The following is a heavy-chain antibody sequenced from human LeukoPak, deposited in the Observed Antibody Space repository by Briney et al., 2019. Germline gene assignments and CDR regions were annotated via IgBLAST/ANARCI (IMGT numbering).Heavy chain of an antibody. V-gene: IGHV2-5*01. CDR3: ALGQRGVDYFDY. D-gene: IGHD3-3*01. J-gene: IGHJ4*02. CDR1: GFSLSTSGVS. Sequence: SGPTLVNPTQTLTLTCTFSGFSLSTSGVSVDWIRQPPGKALKWLALIYWNDDKRYTPSLKNRLSITKDTSKNQVVLTMTNMDPVDTATYYCALGQRGVDYFDYWGQGTLVTVSS. CDR2: IYWNDDK.